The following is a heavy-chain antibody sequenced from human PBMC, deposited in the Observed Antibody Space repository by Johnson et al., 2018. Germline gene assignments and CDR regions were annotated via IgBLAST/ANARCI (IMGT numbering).Heavy chain of an antibody. J-gene: IGHJ6*02. CDR3: RRYVGFGEYYGMYG. V-gene: IGHV3-33*01. CDR1: GFTFSSYG. D-gene: IGHD3-10*01. CDR2: IWYDGSNK. Sequence: VQLVESGGGVVQPGRSLRLSCAASGFTFSSYGMHWVRQAPGQGLEWVAVIWYDGSNKSYADSVKGRFTISRENSKNTRYLQMNSLRAEETVVYYCRRYVGFGEYYGMYGWGQGTTGTVSS.